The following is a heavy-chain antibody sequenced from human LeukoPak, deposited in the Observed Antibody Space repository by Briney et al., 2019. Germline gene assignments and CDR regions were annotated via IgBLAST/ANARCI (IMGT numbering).Heavy chain of an antibody. Sequence: SVKVSCKASGGTFSSYAISWVRQAPGQGLEWMGGIIPIFGTANYAQKFQGRVTITTDESTSTAYMELRSLRSDDTAVYYCARVWDYSPRGRFDDWGQGTRVTVSS. CDR3: ARVWDYSPRGRFDD. CDR2: IIPIFGTA. CDR1: GGTFSSYA. V-gene: IGHV1-69*05. J-gene: IGHJ4*02. D-gene: IGHD4-11*01.